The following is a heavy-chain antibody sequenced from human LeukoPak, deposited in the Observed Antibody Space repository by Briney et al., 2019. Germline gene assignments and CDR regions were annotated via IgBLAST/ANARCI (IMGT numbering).Heavy chain of an antibody. CDR3: ARGPDKLNWFDP. CDR1: GGTFSSYA. CDR2: IIPIFGTA. Sequence: SVKVSCKASGGTFSSYAISWVRQAPGQGLEWMGGIIPIFGTANYAQKFQGRVTITTDESTSTAYMELSSLRSEDTAVYYCARGPDKLNWFDPWGQGTLVTVSS. V-gene: IGHV1-69*05. J-gene: IGHJ5*02. D-gene: IGHD1-1*01.